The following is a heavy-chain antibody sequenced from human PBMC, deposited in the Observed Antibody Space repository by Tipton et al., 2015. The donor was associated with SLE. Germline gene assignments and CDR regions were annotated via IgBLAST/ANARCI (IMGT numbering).Heavy chain of an antibody. CDR1: GFTFDDYA. D-gene: IGHD3-16*01. V-gene: IGHV3-9*01. CDR2: ISWNSGSI. Sequence: LSLTCAASGFTFDDYAMHWVRQAPGKGLEWVSGISWNSGSIGYADSVKGRFTISRDNAKNSLYLQMNSLRAEDTALYYCAKDRITTAFDAFDIWGQGTMVTASS. CDR3: AKDRITTAFDAFDI. J-gene: IGHJ3*02.